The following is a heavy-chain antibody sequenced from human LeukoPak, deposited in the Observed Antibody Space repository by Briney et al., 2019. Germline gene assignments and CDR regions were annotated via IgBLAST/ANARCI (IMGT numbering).Heavy chain of an antibody. CDR1: GYTLTELS. Sequence: GASVKVSCKVSGYTLTELSMHWVRQAPGKGLEWMGGFDPEDGETIYAQKSQGRVTMTEDTSTDTAYMELSSLRSEDTAVYYCATGLGCAGEGNWFDPWGQGTLVTVSS. CDR2: FDPEDGET. V-gene: IGHV1-24*01. CDR3: ATGLGCAGEGNWFDP. D-gene: IGHD3-10*01. J-gene: IGHJ5*02.